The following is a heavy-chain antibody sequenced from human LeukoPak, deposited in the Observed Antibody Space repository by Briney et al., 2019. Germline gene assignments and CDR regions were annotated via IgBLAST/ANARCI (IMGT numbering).Heavy chain of an antibody. CDR1: GGTFSSYA. CDR3: ASGPYYYDSSGFFDY. CDR2: IIPILGIA. J-gene: IGHJ4*02. Sequence: GSSVKVSCKASGGTFSSYAISWVRQAPGQGLEWMGRIIPILGIANYGQKFQGRVTITADKSTSTAYMELSSLRSEDTAVYYCASGPYYYDSSGFFDYWGQGTLVTVSS. D-gene: IGHD3-22*01. V-gene: IGHV1-69*04.